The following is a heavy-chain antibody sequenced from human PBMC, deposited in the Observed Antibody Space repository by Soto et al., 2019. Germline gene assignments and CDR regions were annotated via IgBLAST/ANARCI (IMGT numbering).Heavy chain of an antibody. V-gene: IGHV3-23*01. Sequence: EVQLLESGGGSVQPGGSLRLSCAASGFIFSSYAISWVRQAPGKGLEWVSAIGGSGGSTYYADSVKGRFTISRDNSKNTLYLQMNSLRAEDTAVYYCAKGSSSSWGGYYYGMDVWGQGTTVTVSS. D-gene: IGHD6-6*01. J-gene: IGHJ6*02. CDR2: IGGSGGST. CDR3: AKGSSSSWGGYYYGMDV. CDR1: GFIFSSYA.